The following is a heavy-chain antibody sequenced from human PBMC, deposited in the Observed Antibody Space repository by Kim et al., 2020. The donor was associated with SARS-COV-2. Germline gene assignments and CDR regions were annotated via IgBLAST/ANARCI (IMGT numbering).Heavy chain of an antibody. CDR3: AKIRWDFTDYGMDV. J-gene: IGHJ6*02. V-gene: IGHV3-9*01. CDR1: GFTFDDYG. CDR2: ISWNSGSI. Sequence: GGSLRRSCAASGFTFDDYGMHWVRQAPGKGLEWVSGISWNSGSIGYADSVKGRFTISRDNAKNSLYLQMNSLRAEDTALYYCAKIRWDFTDYGMDVWGQGTTVTVSS. D-gene: IGHD2-8*02.